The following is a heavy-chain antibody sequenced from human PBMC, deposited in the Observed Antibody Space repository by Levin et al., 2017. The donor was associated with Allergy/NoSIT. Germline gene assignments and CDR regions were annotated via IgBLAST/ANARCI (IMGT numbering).Heavy chain of an antibody. CDR2: IIPIFGTA. J-gene: IGHJ6*03. V-gene: IGHV1-69*06. D-gene: IGHD3-10*01. Sequence: KISCKASGGTFSSYAISWVRQAPGQGLEWMGGIIPIFGTANYAQKFQGRVTITADKSTSTAYMELSSLRSEDTAVYYCARGRYYGSGSYYNAYYYYYMDVWGKGTTVTVSS. CDR1: GGTFSSYA. CDR3: ARGRYYGSGSYYNAYYYYYMDV.